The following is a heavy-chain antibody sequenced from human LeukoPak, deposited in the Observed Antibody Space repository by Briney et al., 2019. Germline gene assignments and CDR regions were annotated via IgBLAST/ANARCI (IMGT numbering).Heavy chain of an antibody. Sequence: ASVKVSCKASGYTFTSYAISWVRQAPGQGLEWMGRIIPILGIANYAQKFQGRVTITADKSTSTAYMELSSLRSEDTAVYYCARAGTGRGDAFDIWGQGTMVTVSS. J-gene: IGHJ3*02. CDR2: IIPILGIA. CDR3: ARAGTGRGDAFDI. V-gene: IGHV1-69*04. D-gene: IGHD1-26*01. CDR1: GYTFTSYA.